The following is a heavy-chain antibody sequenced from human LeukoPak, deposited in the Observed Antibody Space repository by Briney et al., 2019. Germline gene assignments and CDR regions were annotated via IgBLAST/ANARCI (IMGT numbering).Heavy chain of an antibody. D-gene: IGHD5-24*01. Sequence: SETLSLTCTVSGGSISSYYWSWIRQPPGKGLEWIGYIYYSGSTNYNPSLKSRVTISVDTSKNQFSLKLSSVTAADTAVYYCARGDGHPYYYYYYSMDVWGQGTTVTVSS. CDR1: GGSISSYY. V-gene: IGHV4-59*01. J-gene: IGHJ6*02. CDR3: ARGDGHPYYYYYYSMDV. CDR2: IYYSGST.